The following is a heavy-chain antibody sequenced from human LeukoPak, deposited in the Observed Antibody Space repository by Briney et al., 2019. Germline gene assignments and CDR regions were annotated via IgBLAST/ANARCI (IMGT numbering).Heavy chain of an antibody. CDR1: GGSISSSSYY. D-gene: IGHD3-10*01. J-gene: IGHJ5*02. CDR2: IYYSGST. Sequence: SETLSLTCTVSGGSISSSSYYWGWIRQPPGKGLEWIGSIYYSGSTHYNPSLKSRVTISVDTSKNHFSLNLSSVTAADTAVYYCARGVGELLWFGEFLNWFDPWGQGTLVTVSS. CDR3: ARGVGELLWFGEFLNWFDP. V-gene: IGHV4-39*07.